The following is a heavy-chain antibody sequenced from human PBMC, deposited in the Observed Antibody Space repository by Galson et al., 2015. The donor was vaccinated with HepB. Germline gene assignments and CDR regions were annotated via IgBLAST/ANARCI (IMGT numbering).Heavy chain of an antibody. CDR1: GFTFGSNA. D-gene: IGHD1-1*01. Sequence: SLRLSCAASGFTFGSNAMSWVRQAPGKGLEWVSGISGSSGSTYYADSVKGRFTISRDNSKNTLYLQMNSLRAEDTAVYYCARVGEQLERWGYYYYMDVWGKGTTVTVSS. J-gene: IGHJ6*03. V-gene: IGHV3-23*01. CDR2: ISGSSGST. CDR3: ARVGEQLERWGYYYYMDV.